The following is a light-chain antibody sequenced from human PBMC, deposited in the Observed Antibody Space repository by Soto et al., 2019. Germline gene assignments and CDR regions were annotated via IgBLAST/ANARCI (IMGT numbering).Light chain of an antibody. CDR2: GAS. J-gene: IGKJ5*01. Sequence: ETLLTQSPATLSLSPGERATLSCRASQSVSSSYLAWYQQKPGQAPRLLVYGASSRATGISDRFSGSGSGTDFTLTISRLEPEDFAVYYCQHYVSPPTTFGQGTRLEI. CDR3: QHYVSPPTT. CDR1: QSVSSSY. V-gene: IGKV3-20*01.